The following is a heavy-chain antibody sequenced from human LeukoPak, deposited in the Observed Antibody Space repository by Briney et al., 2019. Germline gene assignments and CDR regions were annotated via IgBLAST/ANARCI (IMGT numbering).Heavy chain of an antibody. V-gene: IGHV3-21*01. CDR3: ARGNFIAAAGTSFDY. J-gene: IGHJ4*02. Sequence: GGSLRLSCAASGFTFSSYSMNWVRQAPGKGLEWVSSISSTSGYIYYADSVKGRFTISRDNAKNSLYLQMNSLRAEDTAVYYCARGNFIAAAGTSFDYWGQGTLVTVSS. CDR2: ISSTSGYI. D-gene: IGHD6-13*01. CDR1: GFTFSSYS.